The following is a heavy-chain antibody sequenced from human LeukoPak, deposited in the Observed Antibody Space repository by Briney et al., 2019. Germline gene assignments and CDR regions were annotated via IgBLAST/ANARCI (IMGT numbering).Heavy chain of an antibody. J-gene: IGHJ4*02. CDR3: AKDRGVRGVIAPYYFDY. V-gene: IGHV3-23*01. D-gene: IGHD3-10*01. CDR1: GFTFSSYA. CDR2: ISGSGGST. Sequence: AGGSLRLSCTASGFTFSSYAMSWVRQAPGKGLEWVSAISGSGGSTYYADPVKGRFTISRDNSKNTLYLQMNSLRAEDTAVYYCAKDRGVRGVIAPYYFDYWGQGTLVTVSS.